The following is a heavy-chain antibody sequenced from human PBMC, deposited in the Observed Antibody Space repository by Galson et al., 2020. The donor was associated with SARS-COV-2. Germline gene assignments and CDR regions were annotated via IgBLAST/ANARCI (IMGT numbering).Heavy chain of an antibody. CDR2: IKQDGSEK. Sequence: TGGSLRLSCAASGFTFSSYWMSWVRQAPGKGLEWVANIKQDGSEKYYVDSVKGRFTISRDNAKNSLYLQMNSLRAEETAVYYCAGGMVGGTYFDYWGQGTLVTVSS. CDR1: GFTFSSYW. J-gene: IGHJ4*02. CDR3: AGGMVGGTYFDY. D-gene: IGHD2-15*01. V-gene: IGHV3-7*01.